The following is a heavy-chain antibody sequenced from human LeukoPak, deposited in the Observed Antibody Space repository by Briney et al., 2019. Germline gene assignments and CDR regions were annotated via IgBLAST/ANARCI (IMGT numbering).Heavy chain of an antibody. V-gene: IGHV3-48*02. J-gene: IGHJ4*02. CDR2: ISSSSSTI. CDR1: GFTFSSYS. D-gene: IGHD6-6*01. Sequence: GRSLRLSCAASGFTFSSYSMNWVRQAPGKGLEWVSYISSSSSTIYYADSVKGRFTISRDNAKNSLYLQMNSLRDEDTAVYYCATSKGSSSSSFDYWGQGTLVTVSS. CDR3: ATSKGSSSSSFDY.